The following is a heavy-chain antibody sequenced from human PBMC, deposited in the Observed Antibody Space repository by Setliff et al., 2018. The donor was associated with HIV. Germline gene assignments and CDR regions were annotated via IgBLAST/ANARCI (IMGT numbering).Heavy chain of an antibody. D-gene: IGHD5-12*01. CDR2: IYYNGGT. J-gene: IGHJ6*03. CDR3: ARGVIETDYDYVDIYYYNYMDV. V-gene: IGHV4-59*08. Sequence: PSETLSLTCTVSGGSITGYYWSWIRQPPGKGMEWIGYIYYNGGTNYNPSLKSRVTMLVDTSENHFTLKLTSVTAADTAVYFCARGVIETDYDYVDIYYYNYMDVWGKGTTVTVSS. CDR1: GGSITGYY.